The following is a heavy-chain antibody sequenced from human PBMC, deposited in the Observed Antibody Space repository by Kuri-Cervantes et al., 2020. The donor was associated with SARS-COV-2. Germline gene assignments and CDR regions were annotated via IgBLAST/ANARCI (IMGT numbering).Heavy chain of an antibody. Sequence: SETLSLTCTVSGGSISSYYWSWIRQPAGKGLEWIGEINHSGSTNYNPSLKSRVTISVDTSKNQFSLKLSSVTAADTAVYYCARGRIRPFDYWGQGTLVTVSS. CDR1: GGSISSYY. CDR3: ARGRIRPFDY. CDR2: INHSGST. J-gene: IGHJ4*02. V-gene: IGHV4-34*01.